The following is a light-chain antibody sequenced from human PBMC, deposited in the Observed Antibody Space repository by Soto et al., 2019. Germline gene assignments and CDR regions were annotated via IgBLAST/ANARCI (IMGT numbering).Light chain of an antibody. V-gene: IGKV1-5*03. J-gene: IGKJ1*01. CDR1: QSISSW. CDR2: KAS. Sequence: DIQMTQSPSTLSASVGDRVTITCRASQSISSWLAWYQQKPGKAPKLPIYKASTLQSGVPSRFSGSGSGTEFTLAISSLQPDDFATYYCQQYNDNWTFGQGTKVDIK. CDR3: QQYNDNWT.